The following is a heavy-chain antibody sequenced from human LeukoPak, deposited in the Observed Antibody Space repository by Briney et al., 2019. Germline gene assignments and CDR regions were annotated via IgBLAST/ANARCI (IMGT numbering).Heavy chain of an antibody. D-gene: IGHD2-2*01. CDR2: IYYSGNT. V-gene: IGHV4-59*01. CDR1: GGSIRSYY. Sequence: SETLSLTCTVSGGSIRSYYWNWIPQPPGTGLEWIRYIYYSGNTNYNPSLKSRVTISVDTSKNQFSLMLSSVTAADTAVYYCAREVGYCSVTSRAPGDYWGQGTLVTVSS. J-gene: IGHJ4*02. CDR3: AREVGYCSVTSRAPGDY.